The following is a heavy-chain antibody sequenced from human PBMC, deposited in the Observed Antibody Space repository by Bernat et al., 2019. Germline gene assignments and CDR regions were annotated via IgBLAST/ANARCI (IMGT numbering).Heavy chain of an antibody. V-gene: IGHV3-11*05. CDR1: GFTVSSNY. D-gene: IGHD3-10*01. Sequence: VQLVESGGGLVQPGGSLRLSCAASGFTVSSNYMSWVRQAPGKGLEWVSYISSSSSYTNYADSVKGRFTISRDNAKNSLYLQMNSLRAEDTAVYYCSRGSGTETIDYWGQGTLVTVSS. J-gene: IGHJ4*02. CDR2: ISSSSSYT. CDR3: SRGSGTETIDY.